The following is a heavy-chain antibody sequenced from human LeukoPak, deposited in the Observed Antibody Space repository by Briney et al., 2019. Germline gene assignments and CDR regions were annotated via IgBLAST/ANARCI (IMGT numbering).Heavy chain of an antibody. J-gene: IGHJ4*02. CDR2: ISDSGGGT. Sequence: GGSLRLSCAASGFTFRSYSMTWVRQAPGKGLEWVSVISDSGGGTYYADSVKGRFTISRDNSKNTLYLQMNSLRAEDTAVYCCAKDVKDWNSPTYWGQGTLVTVSS. D-gene: IGHD1-7*01. V-gene: IGHV3-23*01. CDR1: GFTFRSYS. CDR3: AKDVKDWNSPTY.